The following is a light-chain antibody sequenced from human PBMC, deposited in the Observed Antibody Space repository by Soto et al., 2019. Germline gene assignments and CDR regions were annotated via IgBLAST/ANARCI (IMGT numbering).Light chain of an antibody. Sequence: VGDRVTITCRASQSLSDYLNWYQQKSGKAPNLLIHGASTLQSGVPSRFSGGGSGTEFTLTISSLQPEDSATDYCQQRYDVRLSFSGGTKV. J-gene: IGKJ4*01. V-gene: IGKV1-39*01. CDR3: QQRYDVRLS. CDR1: QSLSDY. CDR2: GAS.